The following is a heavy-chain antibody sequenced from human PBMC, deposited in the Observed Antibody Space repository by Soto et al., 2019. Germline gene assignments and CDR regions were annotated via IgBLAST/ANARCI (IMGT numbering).Heavy chain of an antibody. V-gene: IGHV3-23*01. CDR3: ARGFATTGYLVDY. Sequence: EVQLLVSGGGLVQPGGSLRLSCAASGFTFSNYAMTWVRQAPGKGLQWVSAISGSGSSTKYADSVKGRFTISRDNSKSTLSLQMNSLRGEDTAVYFCARGFATTGYLVDYWGQGTLVTVSS. D-gene: IGHD3-9*01. CDR1: GFTFSNYA. CDR2: ISGSGSST. J-gene: IGHJ4*02.